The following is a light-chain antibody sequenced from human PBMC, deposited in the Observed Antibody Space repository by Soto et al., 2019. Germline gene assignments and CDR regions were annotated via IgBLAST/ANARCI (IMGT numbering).Light chain of an antibody. CDR3: QQSYSTPPWT. CDR2: AAS. V-gene: IGKV1-39*01. CDR1: QSISSY. J-gene: IGKJ1*01. Sequence: DLQITQSPSSLSASVGDRVTITCRASQSISSYLNWYQQKPGKAPKLLIYAASSLQSGVPSRFSGSGSGTDFTLTISSLQPEDFATYYCQQSYSTPPWTFGQGT.